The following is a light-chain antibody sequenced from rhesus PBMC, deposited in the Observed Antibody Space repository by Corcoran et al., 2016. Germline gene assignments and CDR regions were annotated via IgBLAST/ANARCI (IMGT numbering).Light chain of an antibody. CDR1: QSVGSY. J-gene: IGKJ1*01. CDR2: GAS. Sequence: ETVVTQSPATLSLSPGERATLSCRASQSVGSYLAWYQQKPGQAPRLISCGASSRATGIPDRLSGRGSGTDFTLTISSLEPEDVGLYYCQQSSNLWTFGQGTKVEIK. CDR3: QQSSNLWT. V-gene: IGKV3-24*04.